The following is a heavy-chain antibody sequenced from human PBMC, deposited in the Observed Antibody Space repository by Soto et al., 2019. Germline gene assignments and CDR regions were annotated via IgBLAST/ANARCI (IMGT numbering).Heavy chain of an antibody. CDR3: ARERGSGSFRNYYYMDV. D-gene: IGHD3-10*01. CDR2: ISSSSTYI. Sequence: EVQLVESGGGLVKPGGSLRLSCAASGLTFSSYSMNWVRQAPGKGLEWVSSISSSSTYIYHADSVKGRFTISRDNAKNSLYLQMNSLRAEDTAVYYCARERGSGSFRNYYYMDVWGKGTTVTVSS. J-gene: IGHJ6*03. V-gene: IGHV3-21*01. CDR1: GLTFSSYS.